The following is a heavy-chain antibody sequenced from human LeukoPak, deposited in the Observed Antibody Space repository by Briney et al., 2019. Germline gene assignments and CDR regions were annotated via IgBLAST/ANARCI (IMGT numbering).Heavy chain of an antibody. CDR2: ISWNSGSI. Sequence: GGSLRLSCAASGFTFDDYAMHWVRQAPGKGLEWVSGISWNSGSIGYADSVKGRFTISRDNAKNSLYLQMNSLRAEDTALYHCAKDSSGLFDYWGQGTLVTVSS. CDR1: GFTFDDYA. D-gene: IGHD2-15*01. CDR3: AKDSSGLFDY. J-gene: IGHJ4*02. V-gene: IGHV3-9*01.